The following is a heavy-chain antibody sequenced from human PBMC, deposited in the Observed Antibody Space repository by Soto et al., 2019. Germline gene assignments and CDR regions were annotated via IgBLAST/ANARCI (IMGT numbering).Heavy chain of an antibody. CDR1: GFTFSSYA. CDR2: ISGSGGST. D-gene: IGHD3-3*01. J-gene: IGHJ6*03. V-gene: IGHV3-23*01. CDR3: AKGEGFLYDSWSGPSAYYYYMDV. Sequence: GGSLRLSCAASGFTFSSYAMSWVRQAPGKGLEWVSAISGSGGSTYYADSVKGRFTISRDNSKNTLYLQMNSLRAEDTAVYYCAKGEGFLYDSWSGPSAYYYYMDVWGKGTTVTVSS.